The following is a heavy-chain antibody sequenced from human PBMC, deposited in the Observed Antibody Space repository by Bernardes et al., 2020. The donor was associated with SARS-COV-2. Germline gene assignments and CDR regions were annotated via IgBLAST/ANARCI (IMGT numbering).Heavy chain of an antibody. V-gene: IGHV5-10-1*01. Sequence: GEFLMSSRQGPGYSLTNYWISWVRQMPGKGLEWMGNIDPSHSYIHDSLSSQGHVTMSADTRISTAYLQWSSLKASDTAMYYCARLGGSGSYDGFDLWGQGTLVTVSS. D-gene: IGHD3-10*01. CDR3: ARLGGSGSYDGFDL. CDR2: IDPSHSYI. CDR1: GYSLTNYW. J-gene: IGHJ3*01.